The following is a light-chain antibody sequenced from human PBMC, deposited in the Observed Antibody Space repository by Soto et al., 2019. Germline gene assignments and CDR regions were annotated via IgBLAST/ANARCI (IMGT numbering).Light chain of an antibody. Sequence: EIVMTQSPATLSVSPGERATLSCRASQSVSSNLAWYQQKPGQAPRLLIYGASTMATGIPARFSGSGSGTEFTLTISSHQSEDFAVYYCQQYNNWPPWTFGQGTKVEIK. CDR1: QSVSSN. CDR3: QQYNNWPPWT. CDR2: GAS. J-gene: IGKJ1*01. V-gene: IGKV3-15*01.